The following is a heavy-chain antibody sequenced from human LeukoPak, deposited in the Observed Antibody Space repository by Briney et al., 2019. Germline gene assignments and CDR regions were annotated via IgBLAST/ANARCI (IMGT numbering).Heavy chain of an antibody. D-gene: IGHD3-10*01. CDR1: GYSFTGHY. CDR3: ARNLWFGESSDAFDM. Sequence: ASVKVSCKASGYSFTGHYMHWVRQAPGQGLEWMGWINPKSGGTNYAQKFQGRVTRTRDTSISTAYMDMSSLRSDDTAVYYCARNLWFGESSDAFDMWGQGTMVTVSS. V-gene: IGHV1-2*02. J-gene: IGHJ3*02. CDR2: INPKSGGT.